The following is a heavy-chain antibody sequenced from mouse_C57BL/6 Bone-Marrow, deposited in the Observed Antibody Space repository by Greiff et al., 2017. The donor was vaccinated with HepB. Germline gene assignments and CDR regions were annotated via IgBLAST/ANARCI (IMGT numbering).Heavy chain of an antibody. CDR2: IHPNSGST. CDR1: GYTFTSYW. CDR3: ARNYGTFYAMDY. J-gene: IGHJ4*01. V-gene: IGHV1-64*01. D-gene: IGHD1-1*01. Sequence: VKLQQPGAELVKPGASVKLSCKASGYTFTSYWMHWVKQRPGQGLEWIGMIHPNSGSTNYNEKFKSKATLTVDKSSSTAYMQLSSLTSEDSAVYYCARNYGTFYAMDYWGQGTSVTVSS.